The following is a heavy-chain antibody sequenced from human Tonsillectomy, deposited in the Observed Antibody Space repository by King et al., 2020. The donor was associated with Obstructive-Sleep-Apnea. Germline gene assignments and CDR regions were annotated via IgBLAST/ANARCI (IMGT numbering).Heavy chain of an antibody. J-gene: IGHJ4*02. V-gene: IGHV7-4-1*02. CDR3: ARDSYYDTSGYQYYFDY. CDR1: GYTFTSYA. D-gene: IGHD3-22*01. CDR2: INTNTGNP. Sequence: QLVQSGSELKKPGASVMISCKASGYTFTSYAMNWVRQAPGQGLEWMGWINTNTGNPTYVKGFTGRIVFSLDTSVSTAYLLISSLKAEDTAVYYCARDSYYDTSGYQYYFDYWGQGTLVTVSS.